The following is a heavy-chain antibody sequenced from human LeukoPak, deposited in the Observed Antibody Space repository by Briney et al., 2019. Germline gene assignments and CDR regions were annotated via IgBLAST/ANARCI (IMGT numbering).Heavy chain of an antibody. CDR3: ARRYCSGGSCYGGNDAFDI. D-gene: IGHD2-15*01. J-gene: IGHJ3*02. CDR2: IDSSSRYI. Sequence: GGSLRLSCAASGFTFSSYNMDWVRQAPGKGLEWVSFIDSSSRYIYQADSVKGRFTISRDNAKSSVFLQMNSLRAEDTAVYYCARRYCSGGSCYGGNDAFDIWGQGTMVTVSS. V-gene: IGHV3-21*01. CDR1: GFTFSSYN.